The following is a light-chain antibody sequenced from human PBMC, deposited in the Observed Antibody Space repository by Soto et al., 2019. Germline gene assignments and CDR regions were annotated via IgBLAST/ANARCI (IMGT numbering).Light chain of an antibody. J-gene: IGKJ4*01. Sequence: DIQLTQSPSSVSASVGDRVTITCRASRDISSWLAWYQQKPGQAPNILVFAASTLQRGVPTRFSGRGSGREFTLTIDSLQPEDFDTYYCHQADSLPLTSGGGTKV. V-gene: IGKV1-12*01. CDR1: RDISSW. CDR3: HQADSLPLT. CDR2: AAS.